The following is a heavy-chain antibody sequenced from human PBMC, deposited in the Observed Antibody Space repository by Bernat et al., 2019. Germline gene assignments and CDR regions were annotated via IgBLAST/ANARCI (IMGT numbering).Heavy chain of an antibody. V-gene: IGHV3-7*01. CDR1: GFTFSSHW. J-gene: IGHJ4*02. CDR3: ARDLDYDNDY. D-gene: IGHD3/OR15-3a*01. Sequence: EVQLVESGGGLVQPGGSLRLSCAASGFTFSSHWFSWVRQAPGKGLEWVANIKQDGSEKNYVDSVKGRFTVSRDNSKNTLYLQMNSLRAEDTAVYYCARDLDYDNDYWGQGTLVTVSS. CDR2: IKQDGSEK.